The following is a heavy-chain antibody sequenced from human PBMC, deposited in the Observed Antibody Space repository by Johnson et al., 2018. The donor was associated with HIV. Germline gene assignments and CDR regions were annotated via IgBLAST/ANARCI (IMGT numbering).Heavy chain of an antibody. CDR2: ISYDGSNK. J-gene: IGHJ3*02. V-gene: IGHV3-30-3*01. CDR1: GFTFSSYA. D-gene: IGHD1-26*01. CDR3: ARDLTGSYAVDI. Sequence: VQLVESGGGLVQPGRSLRLSCAASGFTFSSYAMHWVRQAPGKGLEWVAVISYDGSNKYYADSVKGRFTISRDNSKNTLYLQMNSLRAEDTAVYYCARDLTGSYAVDIWGHGTMVTVSS.